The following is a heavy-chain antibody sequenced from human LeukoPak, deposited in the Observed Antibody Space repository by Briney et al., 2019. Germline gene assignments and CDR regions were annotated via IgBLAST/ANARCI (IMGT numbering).Heavy chain of an antibody. V-gene: IGHV4-34*01. CDR2: INHSGST. D-gene: IGHD1-26*01. Sequence: SETLSLTCAVYGGSFSGYYWSWIRQPPGQGLEWIGEINHSGSTNYNPSLKSRGTISVDTSKNQFSLKLSSVTAADTAVYYCARGEGGRYPSYYFDYWGQGTLVTVSS. CDR1: GGSFSGYY. J-gene: IGHJ4*02. CDR3: ARGEGGRYPSYYFDY.